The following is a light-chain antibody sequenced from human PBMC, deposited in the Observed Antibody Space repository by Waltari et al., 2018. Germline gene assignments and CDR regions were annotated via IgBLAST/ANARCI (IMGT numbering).Light chain of an antibody. CDR1: NIGVKS. Sequence: SSVLTQPPSVSLAPGKTASITCGGNNIGVKSVHWYQQRPGQAPVLVIYDDSARPSGVPERFAGSNSGTTATLTISRVEAGDGADYYCQVWDSNTNHVICGGGTKLTVL. J-gene: IGLJ2*01. V-gene: IGLV3-21*04. CDR2: DDS. CDR3: QVWDSNTNHVI.